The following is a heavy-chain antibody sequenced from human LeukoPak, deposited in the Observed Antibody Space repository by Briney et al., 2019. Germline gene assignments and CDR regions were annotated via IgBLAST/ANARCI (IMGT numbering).Heavy chain of an antibody. CDR1: GLTLSSYW. CDR3: ARAPIGRAYAFDI. Sequence: GGSLRLSCVASGLTLSSYWMTWVRQAPGTGLEWVANIKLDGSEKYYVNSVKGRFTISRDNAKNSLYLQMNSLRAEDTAVYYCARAPIGRAYAFDIWGQGTMVTVSS. J-gene: IGHJ3*02. D-gene: IGHD1-26*01. CDR2: IKLDGSEK. V-gene: IGHV3-7*01.